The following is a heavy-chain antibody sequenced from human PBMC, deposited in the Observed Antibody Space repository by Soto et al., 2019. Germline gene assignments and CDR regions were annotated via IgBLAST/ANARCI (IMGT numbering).Heavy chain of an antibody. Sequence: SETLSLTCTVSGGPISRYSWNWIRQSPGKGLEWIGYIYYSGSTKYNPSLQSRVTISVDTSKNQFSLKLSSVTAADTAVYYCARGRGSSGWSRGGWFDPWGQGTLVTVSS. D-gene: IGHD6-19*01. J-gene: IGHJ5*02. CDR1: GGPISRYS. V-gene: IGHV4-59*12. CDR2: IYYSGST. CDR3: ARGRGSSGWSRGGWFDP.